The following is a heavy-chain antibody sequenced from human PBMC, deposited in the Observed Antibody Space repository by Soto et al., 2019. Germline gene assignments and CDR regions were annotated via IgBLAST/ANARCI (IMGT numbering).Heavy chain of an antibody. CDR2: IYSGGST. D-gene: IGHD3-10*01. J-gene: IGHJ3*02. V-gene: IGHV3-66*01. CDR1: GFTVSSNY. Sequence: GGSLRLSCAASGFTVSSNYMSWVRQAPGKGLEWVSVIYSGGSTYYADSVKGRFTISRDNSKNTLYLQMNSLRAEDTAVYYCASLNGGSMVRGVAGAFDIWGQGTMVTVSS. CDR3: ASLNGGSMVRGVAGAFDI.